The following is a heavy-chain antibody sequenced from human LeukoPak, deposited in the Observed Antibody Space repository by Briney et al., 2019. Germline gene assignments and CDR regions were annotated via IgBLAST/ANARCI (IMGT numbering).Heavy chain of an antibody. CDR3: ARVFDSGSQAYFYYMDV. CDR2: INHSGNT. V-gene: IGHV4-34*01. CDR1: GGSFSGYY. D-gene: IGHD3-10*01. Sequence: PSETLSLTCAVYGGSFSGYYWSWIRQPPGKGLEWIGEINHSGNTNSNPSLKSRVTMSVDTSKNQFSLKLSSLTAADTAMYYCARVFDSGSQAYFYYMDVWGKGTTVTISS. J-gene: IGHJ6*03.